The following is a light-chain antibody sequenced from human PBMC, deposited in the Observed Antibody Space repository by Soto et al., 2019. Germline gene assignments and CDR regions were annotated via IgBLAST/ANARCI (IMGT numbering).Light chain of an antibody. V-gene: IGKV3-15*01. J-gene: IGKJ5*01. Sequence: EIVMRQSPSTLSVSPGERATLSCRASQSVRSNLAWYQQKPGQAPRLLINRASTRAPGIPARFSGSGSGTEFTLTISSLQSEDFAVYYCQQYNSWPPITFGQGTRLEIK. CDR1: QSVRSN. CDR2: RAS. CDR3: QQYNSWPPIT.